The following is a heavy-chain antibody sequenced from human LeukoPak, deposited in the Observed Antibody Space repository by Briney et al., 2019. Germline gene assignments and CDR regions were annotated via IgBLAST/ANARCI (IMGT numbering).Heavy chain of an antibody. CDR2: ISAYNGNT. V-gene: IGHV1-18*01. CDR1: GYTFTSYG. D-gene: IGHD1-26*01. Sequence: GASVKVSRKASGYTFTSYGISWVRQAPGQGLEWMGWISAYNGNTNYAQKLQGRVTMTTDTSTSTAYMELRSLRSDDTAVYYCARSHSSGSYWSPFYYYGMDVWGQGTTVTVSS. CDR3: ARSHSSGSYWSPFYYYGMDV. J-gene: IGHJ6*02.